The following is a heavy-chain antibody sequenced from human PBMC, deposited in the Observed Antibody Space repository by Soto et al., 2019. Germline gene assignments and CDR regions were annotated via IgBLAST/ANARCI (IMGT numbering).Heavy chain of an antibody. Sequence: EVQLLESGGGLVQPGGSLRLSCAASGFTFSSSAMSWVRQAPGKGLEWVSAIRGTNGNTHYAESVKGRLTISRDNSENTLYRQMTFLRAEDTAVYYCAKFTVDTIVTSGWCNGLDPWGQGTLVIVSS. CDR1: GFTFSSSA. D-gene: IGHD6-19*01. CDR2: IRGTNGNT. J-gene: IGHJ5*02. V-gene: IGHV3-23*01. CDR3: AKFTVDTIVTSGWCNGLDP.